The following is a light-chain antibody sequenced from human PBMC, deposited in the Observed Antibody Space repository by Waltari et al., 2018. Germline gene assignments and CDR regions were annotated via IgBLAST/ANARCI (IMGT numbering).Light chain of an antibody. CDR1: SSDGGGYTY. V-gene: IGLV2-11*01. Sequence: QSALTQPRSVSGSPGQSVTLSCTGTSSDGGGYTYVSWYQQHPGKAPKRRIYDVSKRPSGVPDRFSGSKSGTTASLTISGLQAEDEADYYCCSYAGSYTSRVFGGGTKLTVL. J-gene: IGLJ2*01. CDR3: CSYAGSYTSRV. CDR2: DVS.